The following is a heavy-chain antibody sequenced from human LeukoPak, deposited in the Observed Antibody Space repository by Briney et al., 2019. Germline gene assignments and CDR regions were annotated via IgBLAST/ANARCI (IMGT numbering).Heavy chain of an antibody. J-gene: IGHJ4*02. CDR1: GFTFSSYS. CDR2: ISSSSTYI. CDR3: ARDPGYYGTFDY. V-gene: IGHV3-21*01. D-gene: IGHD3-10*01. Sequence: GGSLRLSCAASGFTFSSYSMNWVRQAPGKGLEWVSSISSSSTYIFYTDSVKGRFTISRDNAKNSLYLQMNGLRAEDTAVYYCARDPGYYGTFDYWGQGTLVTVSS.